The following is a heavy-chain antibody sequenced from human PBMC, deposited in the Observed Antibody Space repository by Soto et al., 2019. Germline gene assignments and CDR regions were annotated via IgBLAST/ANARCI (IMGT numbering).Heavy chain of an antibody. Sequence: EVQLLESGGGLVQPGGSLRLSCVASGFTFSSYAMSWVRQAPGKGLEWVSAISGSGGSTYYADSVKGRFTISRDNSKNTLYLQMNSLRAEDTAVYYCAKDSTALLWFGETLDYWGQGTLVTVSS. CDR1: GFTFSSYA. CDR3: AKDSTALLWFGETLDY. V-gene: IGHV3-23*01. D-gene: IGHD3-10*01. J-gene: IGHJ4*02. CDR2: ISGSGGST.